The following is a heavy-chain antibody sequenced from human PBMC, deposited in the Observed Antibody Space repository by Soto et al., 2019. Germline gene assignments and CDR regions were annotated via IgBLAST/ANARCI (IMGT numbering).Heavy chain of an antibody. CDR3: AAEDCTNGVCEYYYGMDV. J-gene: IGHJ6*02. Sequence: SVKFSCKASGFTFTSSAVQWVRQARGQRLEWIGWIVVGSGNTNYAQKFQERVTITRDMSTSTAYMELSSLRSEDTAVYYCAAEDCTNGVCEYYYGMDVWGQGTTVTVSS. CDR2: IVVGSGNT. V-gene: IGHV1-58*01. CDR1: GFTFTSSA. D-gene: IGHD2-8*01.